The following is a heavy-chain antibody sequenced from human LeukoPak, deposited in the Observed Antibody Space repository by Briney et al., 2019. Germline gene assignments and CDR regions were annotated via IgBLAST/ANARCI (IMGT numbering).Heavy chain of an antibody. Sequence: GESLKISCKGSGYSFTSYWIGWVRQMPGKGLEWVGIIYPGDSDTRYSPSFQGQVIISADKSISTAYLQWSSLKASDTAMYYCARLQLVEYYYYYGMDVWGQGTTVTVSS. CDR1: GYSFTSYW. CDR3: ARLQLVEYYYYYGMDV. D-gene: IGHD6-13*01. J-gene: IGHJ6*02. CDR2: IYPGDSDT. V-gene: IGHV5-51*01.